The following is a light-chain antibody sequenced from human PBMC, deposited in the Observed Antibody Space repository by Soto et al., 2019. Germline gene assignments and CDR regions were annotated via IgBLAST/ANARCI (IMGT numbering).Light chain of an antibody. CDR3: SSYTSSSTVV. V-gene: IGLV2-14*01. J-gene: IGLJ2*01. CDR1: SSDVGGYDY. Sequence: QSVLTQPASVSGSPGQSITFSCTGTSSDVGGYDYVSWYQQYPGKAPKLMIYEVSNRPSGVSNRFSGSKSGNTASLTISGLQAEDEADYYCSSYTSSSTVVFGGGTQLTVL. CDR2: EVS.